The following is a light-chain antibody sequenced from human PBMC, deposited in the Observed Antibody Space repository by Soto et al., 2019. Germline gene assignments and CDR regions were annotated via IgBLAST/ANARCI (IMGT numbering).Light chain of an antibody. J-gene: IGKJ3*01. CDR3: QQGYSTPLT. V-gene: IGKV1-39*01. Sequence: DIQMTQSPSSLSASVGDRVTITCRASQSISSYLNWYQQEPGKAPKLLIYAASSLKSGVPSRFSGSGSGTDFTLTITSLQPEDFATYYCQQGYSTPLTFGPGTKVDIK. CDR1: QSISSY. CDR2: AAS.